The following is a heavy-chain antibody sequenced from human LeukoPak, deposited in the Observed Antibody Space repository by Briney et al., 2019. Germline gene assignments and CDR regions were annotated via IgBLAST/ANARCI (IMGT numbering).Heavy chain of an antibody. CDR2: ITGSGGGT. J-gene: IGHJ4*02. D-gene: IGHD4-17*01. CDR3: TSRRDGDRIY. V-gene: IGHV3-23*01. CDR1: GFIFSSYA. Sequence: GGSLRLSCAASGFIFSSYAMSWVRQPPGKRLEWVSGITGSGGGTYYADSVKGRFTISRDNSKNKLYLQMNSLRAEDTAVYYCTSRRDGDRIYWGQGTLVTVSS.